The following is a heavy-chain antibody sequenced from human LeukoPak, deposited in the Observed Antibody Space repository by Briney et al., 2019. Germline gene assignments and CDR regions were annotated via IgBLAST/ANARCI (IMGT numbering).Heavy chain of an antibody. CDR2: ISSSGSTI. CDR1: GFTFSSYE. D-gene: IGHD3-22*01. J-gene: IGHJ3*02. Sequence: PGGSLRLSCAASGFTFSSYEMNWVRQAPGKGLEWVSYISSSGSTIYYADSVKGRFTISRDNAKNSLYLQMNSLRAEDTAVYYCARDNYDSSGYYRRDAFDIWGQGTMVTVSS. V-gene: IGHV3-48*03. CDR3: ARDNYDSSGYYRRDAFDI.